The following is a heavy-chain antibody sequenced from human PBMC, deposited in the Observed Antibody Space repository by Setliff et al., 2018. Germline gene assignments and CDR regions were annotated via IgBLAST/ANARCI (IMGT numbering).Heavy chain of an antibody. CDR2: TSSGSNSI. CDR3: AKSGGDHCCPLYHHYYMDV. J-gene: IGHJ6*03. D-gene: IGHD2-21*02. CDR1: GFTFSIYS. V-gene: IGHV3-48*01. Sequence: GGSLRLSCAASGFTFSIYSMNWVRQAPGKGLEWISYTSSGSNSIYYADSVMGRLTISRDNDRNFLYLQMNRLRPEDTAVYYCAKSGGDHCCPLYHHYYMDVWGTGTTVTVSS.